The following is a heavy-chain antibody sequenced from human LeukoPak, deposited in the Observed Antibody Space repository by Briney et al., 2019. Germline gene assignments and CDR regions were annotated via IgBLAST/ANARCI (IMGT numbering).Heavy chain of an antibody. D-gene: IGHD3-9*01. V-gene: IGHV4-34*01. J-gene: IGHJ4*02. CDR1: GGSFSGYY. CDR2: INHSGST. CDR3: ARGGLRYFDWLLGPQTEFDY. Sequence: KPSETLSLTCAVYGGSFSGYYWSWIRQPPGKGLEWIGEINHSGSTNYNPSLKSRVTISVDTSKNQFSLKLSSVTAADTAVYYCARGGLRYFDWLLGPQTEFDYWGQGTLVTVSS.